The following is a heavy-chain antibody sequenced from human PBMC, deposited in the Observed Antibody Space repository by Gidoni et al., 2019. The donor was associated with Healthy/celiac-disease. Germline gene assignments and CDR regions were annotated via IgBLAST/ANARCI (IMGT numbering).Heavy chain of an antibody. CDR3: ASRRRITIFGVVTPPYYYGMDV. V-gene: IGHV4-34*01. J-gene: IGHJ6*02. Sequence: QVQLQQWGAGLLKPSETLSLTCAVYGGSFSGYSWSWIRQPPGKGLEWIGEINHSGSTNYNPSLKSRVTISVDTSKNQFSLKLSSVTAADTAVYYCASRRRITIFGVVTPPYYYGMDVWGQGTTVTVSS. CDR1: GGSFSGYS. CDR2: INHSGST. D-gene: IGHD3-3*01.